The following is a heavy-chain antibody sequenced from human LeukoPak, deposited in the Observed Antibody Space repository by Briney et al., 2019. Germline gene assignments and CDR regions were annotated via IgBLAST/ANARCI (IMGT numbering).Heavy chain of an antibody. CDR1: GGSFSGYY. D-gene: IGHD3-10*01. V-gene: IGHV4-34*01. J-gene: IGHJ3*02. CDR3: ARGRYRHYYGSGSPPNDAFDI. Sequence: PSETLSPTCAVYGGSFSGYYWSWIRQPPGKGLEWIGEINHSGSTNYNPSLKSRVTISVDTSKNQFSLKLSSVTAADTAVYYFARGRYRHYYGSGSPPNDAFDIWGQGTMVTVSS. CDR2: INHSGST.